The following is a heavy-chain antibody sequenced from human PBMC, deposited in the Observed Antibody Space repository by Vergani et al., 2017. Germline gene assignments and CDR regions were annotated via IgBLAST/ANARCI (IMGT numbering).Heavy chain of an antibody. CDR3: ARTRSPIAMIRQFEQ. V-gene: IGHV3-21*01. J-gene: IGHJ4*02. CDR1: GFDFTNSD. Sequence: EVQLVESGGGVVKPGGSLTISCATSGFDFTNSDMSWIRQAPGRGLQWVSSITRGSKSIYYADSVKGRFTITRDDVNKSLLLRMNNLKVDDTAIYYCARTRSPIAMIRQFEQWGQGTLVTVSS. D-gene: IGHD5-18*01. CDR2: ITRGSKSI.